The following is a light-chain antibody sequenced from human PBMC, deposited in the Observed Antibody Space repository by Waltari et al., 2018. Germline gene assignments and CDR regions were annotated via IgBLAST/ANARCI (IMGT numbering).Light chain of an antibody. J-gene: IGKJ2*01. CDR1: QSVGTW. CDR3: QQYSSFST. CDR2: MAS. V-gene: IGKV1-5*03. Sequence: DIQMTQSPSTLSASVGDRVAISCRASQSVGTWLAWYQQKPGKAPKLLIYMASSLESGVPSRFSGSRSGTEFTLTISSLQPDDFATYSCQQYSSFSTFGQGTKV.